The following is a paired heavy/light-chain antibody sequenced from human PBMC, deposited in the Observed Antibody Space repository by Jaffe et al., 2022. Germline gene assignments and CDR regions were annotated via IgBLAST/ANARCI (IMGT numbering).Heavy chain of an antibody. CDR3: ARTAQYCSGGSCAAGGHGPNYYSYYMDV. CDR2: IYYTGST. D-gene: IGHD2-15*01. J-gene: IGHJ6*03. V-gene: IGHV4-39*01. Sequence: QLQLQESGPGLVKPSETLSLTCTVSGGSTSSSSYYWGWIRQPPGKGLEWIGSIYYTGSTYYNPSLKSRVTISVDTSKNQFSLKLSSVTAADTAVYYCARTAQYCSGGSCAAGGHGPNYYSYYMDVWGKGTTVTVSS. CDR1: GGSTSSSSYY.
Light chain of an antibody. J-gene: IGKJ3*01. CDR2: AAS. Sequence: DIQMTQSPSSLSASVRDRVTITCRASQSISRSLNWYQQKPGRAPELLIYAASTFQSGVPSRFTGSGSGTDFTLTISSLQPEDSATYYCEQTYSRPFTFGPGTKVDIK. V-gene: IGKV1-39*01. CDR1: QSISRS. CDR3: EQTYSRPFT.